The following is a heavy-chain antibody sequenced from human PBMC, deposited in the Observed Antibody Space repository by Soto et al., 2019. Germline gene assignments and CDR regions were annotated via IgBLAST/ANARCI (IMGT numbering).Heavy chain of an antibody. Sequence: SETLSLTCTVSGGSISSYYWSWIRQPPGKGLEWIGYIYYSGCTNYNPSLKSRVTISVDTSKNQFSLKLSSVTAADTAVYYCARWLQAKFDYWGQGTLVTVS. CDR2: IYYSGCT. J-gene: IGHJ4*02. CDR1: GGSISSYY. D-gene: IGHD5-12*01. CDR3: ARWLQAKFDY. V-gene: IGHV4-59*01.